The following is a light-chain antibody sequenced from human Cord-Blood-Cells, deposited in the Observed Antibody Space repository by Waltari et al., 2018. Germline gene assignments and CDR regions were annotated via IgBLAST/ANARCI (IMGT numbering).Light chain of an antibody. CDR3: QQRSNWPPWT. CDR2: DAS. CDR1: QSVSSY. J-gene: IGKJ1*01. V-gene: IGKV3-11*01. Sequence: EIVLTQSPATLSLSPGERATLSCRASQSVSSYLAWYQQKPGQAPRLLIYDASNRATGIPARFSGRGSGTDFTLTIRSLEPEDCAVYYCQQRSNWPPWTFGQGTKVEIK.